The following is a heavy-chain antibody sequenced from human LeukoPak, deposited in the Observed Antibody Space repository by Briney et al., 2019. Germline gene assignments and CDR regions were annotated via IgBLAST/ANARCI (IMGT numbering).Heavy chain of an antibody. Sequence: SETLSLTCTVSGGSISSTSYFWGWVRQPPGKRLEWIGTIYHSGSTYYSPSLKSRVTISVDTPKNQFSLKLSSVTAADTAMYYCARLPRGGNWFDPWGQGTLVTVSP. CDR3: ARLPRGGNWFDP. V-gene: IGHV4-39*01. CDR1: GGSISSTSYF. CDR2: IYHSGST. J-gene: IGHJ5*02. D-gene: IGHD5-12*01.